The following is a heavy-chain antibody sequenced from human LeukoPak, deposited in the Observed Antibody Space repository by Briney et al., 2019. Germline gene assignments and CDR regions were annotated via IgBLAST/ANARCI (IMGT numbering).Heavy chain of an antibody. CDR1: GFTFSSYA. V-gene: IGHV3-23*01. D-gene: IGHD3-9*01. Sequence: GGSLRLSCAASGFTFSSYAMSWVRQAPGKGLEWVSAISGSGGSTYYADSVKGRFTISRDNSKNTLYLQMNSLRAEDTAVYYCAKPHDILTGYYRRYYYYGMDVWGQGTTVTVSS. J-gene: IGHJ6*02. CDR3: AKPHDILTGYYRRYYYYGMDV. CDR2: ISGSGGST.